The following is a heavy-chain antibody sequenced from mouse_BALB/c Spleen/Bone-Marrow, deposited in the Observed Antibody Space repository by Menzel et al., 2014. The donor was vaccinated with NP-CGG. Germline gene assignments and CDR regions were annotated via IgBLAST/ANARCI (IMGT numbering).Heavy chain of an antibody. V-gene: IGHV5-6*01. CDR3: ARRGSNMITTGYPMDY. J-gene: IGHJ4*01. Sequence: DVHLVESGGDLMKPGGSLKLSCAASGFTFSNYGMSWVRQTPDKRLEWVATINSGGTYTYYPDSVKGRLTISRDNAKNTLYLQMSSLKSEDTAMYYCARRGSNMITTGYPMDYWGQGTSVTVSS. D-gene: IGHD2-4*01. CDR2: INSGGTYT. CDR1: GFTFSNYG.